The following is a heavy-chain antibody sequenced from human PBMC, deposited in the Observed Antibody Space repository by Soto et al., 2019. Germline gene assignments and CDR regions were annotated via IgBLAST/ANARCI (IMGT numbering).Heavy chain of an antibody. D-gene: IGHD3-3*01. CDR3: ASGPWNYAFRSGYYYYLKTTNYGLEV. Sequence: ASVXVSFRASGGTFSIYAIIWLLRAPGQGLDWMGWIIPIFGTANYAQKFQGRVTITADKSTSTAYMELSSLRSEDTAVYYCASGPWNYAFRSGYYYYLKTTNYGLEVRGQRTTVNVYS. CDR1: GGTFSIYA. J-gene: IGHJ6*01. V-gene: IGHV1-69*06. CDR2: IIPIFGTA.